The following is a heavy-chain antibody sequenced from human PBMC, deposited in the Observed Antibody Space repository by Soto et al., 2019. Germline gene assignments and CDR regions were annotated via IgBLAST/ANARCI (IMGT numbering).Heavy chain of an antibody. J-gene: IGHJ6*02. CDR1: GFTFSSYA. CDR3: ARDIVATINYYYYGMDV. CDR2: ISYDGSNK. Sequence: GGSLRLSCAASGFTFSSYAMHWVRQAPGKGLEWVAVISYDGSNKYYADSVKGRFTISRDNSKNTLYLQMNSLRAEDTAVYYCARDIVATINYYYYGMDVWGQGTTVAVSS. V-gene: IGHV3-30-3*01. D-gene: IGHD5-12*01.